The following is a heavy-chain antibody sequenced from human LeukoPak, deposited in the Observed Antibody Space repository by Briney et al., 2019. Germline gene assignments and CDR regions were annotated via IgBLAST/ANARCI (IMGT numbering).Heavy chain of an antibody. J-gene: IGHJ3*02. CDR1: GFTFSSYA. CDR2: ISGSGGST. V-gene: IGHV3-23*01. Sequence: GGSLRLSCAASGFTFSSYAMSWVRQAPGKGLEWVSGISGSGGSTYYADSVKGRFTISRDNSKKMLYLQMNSLRAEDTAEYYCTKDHKTIDPYAFGIWGQGTMVTVSS. D-gene: IGHD1-14*01. CDR3: TKDHKTIDPYAFGI.